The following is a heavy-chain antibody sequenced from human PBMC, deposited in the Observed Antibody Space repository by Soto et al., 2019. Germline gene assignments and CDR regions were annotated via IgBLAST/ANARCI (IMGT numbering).Heavy chain of an antibody. Sequence: GASVKVSCKASGYTFTSYYMHWVRQAPGQGPEWMGIINPSGGSTSYAQKFQGRVTMTRDTSTSTVYMELSSLRSEDTAVYYCARRNYRGGVYNWFDPWGQGTLVTVSS. D-gene: IGHD1-7*01. J-gene: IGHJ5*02. CDR1: GYTFTSYY. CDR3: ARRNYRGGVYNWFDP. V-gene: IGHV1-46*01. CDR2: INPSGGST.